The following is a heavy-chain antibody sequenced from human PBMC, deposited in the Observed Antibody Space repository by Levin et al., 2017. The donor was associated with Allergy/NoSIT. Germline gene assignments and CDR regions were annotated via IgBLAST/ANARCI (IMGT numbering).Heavy chain of an antibody. Sequence: QAGGSLRLSCVVSGFAFSSYGMHWVRQAPGKGLEWVAGISDDGSKKYSADSVKGRFTISRDNFKNTLYLQMNSLRVEDTAVYYCAKVRRELVIATDAFDIWGPGTMVTVSS. CDR1: GFAFSSYG. CDR3: AKVRRELVIATDAFDI. D-gene: IGHD3-9*01. J-gene: IGHJ3*02. CDR2: ISDDGSKK. V-gene: IGHV3-30*18.